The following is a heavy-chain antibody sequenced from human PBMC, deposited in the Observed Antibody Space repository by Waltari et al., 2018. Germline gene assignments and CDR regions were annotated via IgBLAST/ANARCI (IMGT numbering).Heavy chain of an antibody. V-gene: IGHV1-2*02. CDR3: AGDLVGRGSSIDY. D-gene: IGHD6-6*01. J-gene: IGHJ4*02. CDR2: ITPHTGGT. CDR1: GYTFARHH. Sequence: QVQLVQSGAEVKEPGASVKVSCKASGYTFARHHRHWVRQAPGQGREWMGRITPHTGGTYYSQKFQGRVARTRDMSSTTAYMEVSSLRADDTAVYYCAGDLVGRGSSIDYWGQGTLVIVSS.